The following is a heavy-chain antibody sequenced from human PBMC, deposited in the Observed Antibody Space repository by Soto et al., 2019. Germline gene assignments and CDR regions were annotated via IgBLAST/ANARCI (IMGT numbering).Heavy chain of an antibody. CDR3: ARGYDFWSGYSSGYFDH. D-gene: IGHD3-3*01. J-gene: IGHJ4*02. V-gene: IGHV4-31*03. CDR1: GGSISSGGYY. Sequence: QVQLQESGPGLVKPSQTLSLTCTVSGGSISSGGYYWSWIRQHPGKGLEWIGYIYYSGSTYYNPSLKSRVTISVDTSKNQFSLKLSSVTAADTAVYYCARGYDFWSGYSSGYFDHWGQGTLVTVSS. CDR2: IYYSGST.